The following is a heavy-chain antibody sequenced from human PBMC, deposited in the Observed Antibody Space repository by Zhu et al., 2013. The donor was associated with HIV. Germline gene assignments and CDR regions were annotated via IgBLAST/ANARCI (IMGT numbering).Heavy chain of an antibody. CDR2: ISAYNGNT. J-gene: IGHJ4*02. Sequence: QVQLVQSGAEVKKPGASVKVSCKASGYTFTSYGISWVRQAPGQGLEWMGWISAYNGNTNYAQKLQGRVTMTTDTSTSTAYMELRSLRSDDTAVYYCARPVGAHIVVVTAIHFDYWGQGTLVTVSS. V-gene: IGHV1-18*04. D-gene: IGHD2-21*02. CDR1: GYTFTSYG. CDR3: ARPVGAHIVVVTAIHFDY.